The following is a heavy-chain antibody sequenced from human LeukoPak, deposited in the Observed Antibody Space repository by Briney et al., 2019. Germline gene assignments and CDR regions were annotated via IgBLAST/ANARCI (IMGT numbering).Heavy chain of an antibody. CDR3: ARDPITGGRFDY. J-gene: IGHJ4*02. D-gene: IGHD7-27*01. V-gene: IGHV6-1*01. Sequence: SRTLSLTCAISGDSVSSNRAAWNWIRQSPSRGLEWLGRTYYRSKWYNDYAPSVKSRVTINPDTSKNQFSLQLSSVTPEDTAVYYCARDPITGGRFDYWGQGTLVTVSS. CDR1: GDSVSSNRAA. CDR2: TYYRSKWYN.